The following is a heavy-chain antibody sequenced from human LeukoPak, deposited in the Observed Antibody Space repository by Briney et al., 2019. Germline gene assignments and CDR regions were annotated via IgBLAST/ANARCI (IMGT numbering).Heavy chain of an antibody. CDR2: ISSSGSTI. CDR1: GFTFSTCE. CDR3: ARDNYDSSGPYYFDY. Sequence: SGGSLRLSCAASGFTFSTCEMTWVRQSPGKGLEWVSYISSSGSTIYYADSVKGRFTISRDNARNSLYLQMNSLRAEDTAVYYCARDNYDSSGPYYFDYWGQGTLVTVSS. V-gene: IGHV3-48*03. D-gene: IGHD3-22*01. J-gene: IGHJ4*02.